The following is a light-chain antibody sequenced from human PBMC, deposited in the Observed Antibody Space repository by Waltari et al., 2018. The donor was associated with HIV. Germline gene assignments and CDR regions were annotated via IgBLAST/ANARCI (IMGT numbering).Light chain of an antibody. V-gene: IGLV1-47*01. CDR2: RNN. CDR3: DAWDNSLSGRV. CDR1: RSNIGNND. Sequence: QSVLTQPPSASGTPGQRVTISCSGSRSNIGNNDVYWFQHLPGTAPKLLIYRNNQRPSGFPDRFTGSKSGTSASLAISGLRSEDEADYYCDAWDNSLSGRVFGGGTKLTVL. J-gene: IGLJ3*02.